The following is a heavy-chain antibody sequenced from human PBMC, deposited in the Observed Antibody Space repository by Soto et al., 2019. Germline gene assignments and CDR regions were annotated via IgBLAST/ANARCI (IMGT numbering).Heavy chain of an antibody. CDR2: ISYDGTNN. D-gene: IGHD7-27*01. CDR3: ARDPKTSGGQHWAFNYFDS. Sequence: PGGSLRLSCAASGFSFSIYPMHWVRQAPGKGLEWVALISYDGTNNFYADSVKGRFTISRDNSKSTLYLQVDSLRPEDAAVYYCARDPKTSGGQHWAFNYFDSWGQGTPVTVSS. J-gene: IGHJ4*02. CDR1: GFSFSIYP. V-gene: IGHV3-30-3*01.